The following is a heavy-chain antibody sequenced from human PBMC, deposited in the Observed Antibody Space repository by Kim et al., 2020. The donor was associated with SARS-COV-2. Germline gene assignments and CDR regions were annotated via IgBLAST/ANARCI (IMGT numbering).Heavy chain of an antibody. V-gene: IGHV3-48*03. J-gene: IGHJ4*02. D-gene: IGHD6-19*01. CDR2: ISPSGSTI. Sequence: GGSLRLSCAASGFTFSSYEMNWVRQAPGKGPEWVSYISPSGSTIKYADSVKGRFTLSRDNAKNSLYLQMNSLRAEDTAVYYCARESDVAGNDYWGQGTLVTVSS. CDR3: ARESDVAGNDY. CDR1: GFTFSSYE.